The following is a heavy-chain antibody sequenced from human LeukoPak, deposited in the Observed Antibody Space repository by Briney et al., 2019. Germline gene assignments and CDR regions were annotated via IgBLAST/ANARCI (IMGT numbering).Heavy chain of an antibody. Sequence: GASVKVSCKASGYTLTSHYMHWVRQAPGQGLEWMWLISPRGGATIYGQKFQGRVTMTSDTSTSTVYMELNSLRPEDTAVYYCASGMQLRVGELFLDTRYDGFDLWGEGTMVTVSS. CDR2: ISPRGGAT. J-gene: IGHJ3*01. D-gene: IGHD3-16*01. CDR3: ASGMQLRVGELFLDTRYDGFDL. CDR1: GYTLTSHY. V-gene: IGHV1-46*01.